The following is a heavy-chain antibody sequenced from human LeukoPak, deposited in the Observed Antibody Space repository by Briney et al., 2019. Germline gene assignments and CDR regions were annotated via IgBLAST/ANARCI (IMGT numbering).Heavy chain of an antibody. Sequence: SETLSLTCTVSGGSLSSYYWNWIRQPPGKGLEWIGYIYYGGSTRYNPSLKSRVSISLDTSKNQFSLKLRSVTAADTAVYYCTRVSEIAARPDYFYYMDVWGKGTTVTVSS. CDR3: TRVSEIAARPDYFYYMDV. V-gene: IGHV4-59*01. D-gene: IGHD6-6*01. J-gene: IGHJ6*03. CDR2: IYYGGST. CDR1: GGSLSSYY.